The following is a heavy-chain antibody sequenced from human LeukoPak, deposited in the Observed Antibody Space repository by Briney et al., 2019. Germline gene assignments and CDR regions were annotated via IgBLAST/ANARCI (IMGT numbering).Heavy chain of an antibody. Sequence: ASGPTLVNPTQTLTLTCTFSGFSLNTRGVGVGWIRQPPGRALEWLALIYWDDDRRYSPSLKSRLTITQDTSKNQVVLTMTNMDPVDTATYFCAHRKNYYDSSVFDNWGQGTLVTVSS. J-gene: IGHJ4*02. CDR2: IYWDDDR. CDR1: GFSLNTRGVG. V-gene: IGHV2-5*02. D-gene: IGHD3-22*01. CDR3: AHRKNYYDSSVFDN.